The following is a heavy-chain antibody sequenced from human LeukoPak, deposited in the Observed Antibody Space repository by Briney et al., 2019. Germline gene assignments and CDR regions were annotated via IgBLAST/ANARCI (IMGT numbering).Heavy chain of an antibody. Sequence: GGSLRLSCAASGFTFSSYWMGWVRQAPGKGLEWVANIKQDGSEKYYVDSVKGRFTISRDNAKNSLYLQMNSLRAEDTAVYYCAKGPRTVRFGDRHKGMFDYWGQGTLVTVSS. CDR1: GFTFSSYW. CDR3: AKGPRTVRFGDRHKGMFDY. V-gene: IGHV3-7*03. CDR2: IKQDGSEK. D-gene: IGHD3-10*01. J-gene: IGHJ4*02.